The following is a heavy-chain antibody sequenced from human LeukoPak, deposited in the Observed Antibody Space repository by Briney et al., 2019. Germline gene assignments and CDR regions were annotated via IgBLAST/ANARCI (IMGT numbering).Heavy chain of an antibody. CDR3: ARDTRTYCSGGSCYSDLSLRDAFDI. CDR2: ISAYNGNT. D-gene: IGHD2-15*01. J-gene: IGHJ3*02. CDR1: GYTFTSYG. V-gene: IGHV1-18*01. Sequence: ASVKVSCKASGYTFTSYGISWVRQAPGQGLEWMGWISAYNGNTNYAQKLQGRVTMTTDTSTSTAYMELRSLRSDDTAVYYCARDTRTYCSGGSCYSDLSLRDAFDIWGQGTMVTVSS.